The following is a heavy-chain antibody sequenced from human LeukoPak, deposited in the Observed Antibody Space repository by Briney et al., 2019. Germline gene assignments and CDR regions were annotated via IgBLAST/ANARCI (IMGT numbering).Heavy chain of an antibody. Sequence: PSETLSLTCTVSGGSISTYYWNWIRQPPGKGLEWIGYIYHSGSTNYNPSLQSRVTISVDTSKNQFSLNLNSVTAADTAVYYCARGGAARLHFQNSGQGTLVTVSS. CDR1: GGSISTYY. V-gene: IGHV4-59*01. J-gene: IGHJ1*01. CDR2: IYHSGST. D-gene: IGHD6-6*01. CDR3: ARGGAARLHFQN.